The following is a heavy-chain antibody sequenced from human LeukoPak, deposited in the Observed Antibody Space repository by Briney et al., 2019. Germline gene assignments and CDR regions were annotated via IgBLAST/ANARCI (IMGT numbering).Heavy chain of an antibody. J-gene: IGHJ3*01. V-gene: IGHV5-51*01. CDR2: IYPGDSDT. CDR1: GYSFTSYW. D-gene: IGHD3-22*01. CDR3: ARRDYFDSSGSATTFDL. Sequence: GESLKISCKGSGYSFTSYWIGWVRQMPGKGLEWMGIIYPGDSDTRYSPSSQGQVTISADKSISTASLQWSSLQASDTAMYYCARRDYFDSSGSATTFDLWGQGTMVTVSS.